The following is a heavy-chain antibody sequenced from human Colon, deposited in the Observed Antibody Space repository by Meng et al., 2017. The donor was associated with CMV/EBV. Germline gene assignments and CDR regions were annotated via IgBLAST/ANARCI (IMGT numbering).Heavy chain of an antibody. J-gene: IGHJ4*02. CDR3: STVTGTLDPFHY. CDR2: FMARGVTI. Sequence: QVCECGGGLFVWVGSLVTCLWVSGLCFHSYLVGWGRRGSREVLGLFSHFMARGVTIFYPESFRGRVSISRDYSRDTVLLKMASLSAEDTAVFHLSTVTGTLDPFHYWGQGTLVTVSS. CDR1: GLCFHSYL. D-gene: IGHD1/OR15-1a*01. V-gene: IGHV3-23*01.